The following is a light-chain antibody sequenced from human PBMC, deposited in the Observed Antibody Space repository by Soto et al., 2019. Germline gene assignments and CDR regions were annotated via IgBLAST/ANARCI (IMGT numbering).Light chain of an antibody. CDR2: RNN. CDR1: SSNIGSNY. V-gene: IGLV1-47*01. J-gene: IGLJ3*02. CDR3: AAWDDSLSVWV. Sequence: QAVVTQPPSASGTPGQRVTISCSGSSSNIGSNYVYWYQQLPGTAPKLLIYRNNQRPSGVPDRFSGSKSGTSASLAISGLRSEDEADYYCAAWDDSLSVWVFGGGTQLPVL.